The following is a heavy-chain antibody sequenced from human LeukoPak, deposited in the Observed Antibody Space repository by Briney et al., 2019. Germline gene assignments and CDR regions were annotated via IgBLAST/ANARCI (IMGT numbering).Heavy chain of an antibody. V-gene: IGHV4-39*02. Sequence: SETLSLTCTVSGGSISSSSYYWGWIRQPPGKGLDWIGIINYRGNTYYNPSLKSRVTISVDTSKNQFSLKLSSVTAADTAVYYCARDSQQQPLPWGQGTLVTVSS. CDR2: INYRGNT. CDR1: GGSISSSSYY. CDR3: ARDSQQQPLP. D-gene: IGHD6-13*01. J-gene: IGHJ5*02.